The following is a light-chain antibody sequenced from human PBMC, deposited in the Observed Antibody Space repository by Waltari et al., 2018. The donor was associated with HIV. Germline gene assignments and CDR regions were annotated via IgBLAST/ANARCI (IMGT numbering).Light chain of an antibody. Sequence: QSALTQPASVSGSLGQSIHISFVGTSSDIDTYNYVSWYQHHPHNAPLLVIYDANTRPSGVPCRFSGTKSGNTASLTISGLQAEDEAYYYCTSYISSSTLLFGGGTKVTVL. CDR1: SSDIDTYNY. CDR2: DAN. V-gene: IGLV2-14*01. CDR3: TSYISSSTLL. J-gene: IGLJ3*02.